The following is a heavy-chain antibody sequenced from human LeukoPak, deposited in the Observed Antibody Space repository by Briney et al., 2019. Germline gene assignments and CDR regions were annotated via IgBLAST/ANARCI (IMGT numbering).Heavy chain of an antibody. Sequence: SETLSLTCAVSGGSISSSNWWSWVRQPPGKGLGWLVEIYHSGSTNYNPSLKSRVTISVDKSKIQFSLKLSSVAAADTAVYYCASGGLTASRYYYYGMDVWGKGTTVTVSS. CDR3: ASGGLTASRYYYYGMDV. D-gene: IGHD1-20*01. J-gene: IGHJ6*04. V-gene: IGHV4-4*02. CDR2: IYHSGST. CDR1: GGSISSSNW.